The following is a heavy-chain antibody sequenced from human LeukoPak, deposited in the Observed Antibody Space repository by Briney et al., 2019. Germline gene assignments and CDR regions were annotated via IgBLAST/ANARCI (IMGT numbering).Heavy chain of an antibody. CDR2: INHSGST. D-gene: IGHD3-16*01. V-gene: IGHV4-34*01. Sequence: SETLSLTCAVYGGSFSGYYWSWSRHPPGKGLEWIGEINHSGSTNYNPSLKSRVTISVDTSKNQFSLQLSSVTAADTAVYYCGGGPDAFDIWGQGTMVTVSS. CDR1: GGSFSGYY. J-gene: IGHJ3*02. CDR3: GGGPDAFDI.